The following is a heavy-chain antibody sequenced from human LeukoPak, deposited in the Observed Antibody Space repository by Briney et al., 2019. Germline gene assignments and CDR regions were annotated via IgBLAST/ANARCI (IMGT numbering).Heavy chain of an antibody. CDR2: IKEDGSEK. Sequence: GGSLRLSCAASGFTFSSYWMSWVRQAPGKGLEWVANIKEDGSEKDYVDSVKGRFTISRDNAKDSLYLQMNSLRAEDTAVYYCARGLWGLDYWGQGTLVTVSS. V-gene: IGHV3-7*04. J-gene: IGHJ4*02. CDR3: ARGLWGLDY. CDR1: GFTFSSYW. D-gene: IGHD3-10*01.